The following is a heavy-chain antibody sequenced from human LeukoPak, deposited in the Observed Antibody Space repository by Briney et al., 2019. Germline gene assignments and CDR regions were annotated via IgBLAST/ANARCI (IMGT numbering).Heavy chain of an antibody. CDR3: ARLGRGTTTEPSFDY. D-gene: IGHD1-1*01. V-gene: IGHV3-48*04. CDR2: ISSSGSTI. J-gene: IGHJ4*02. Sequence: GSLRLSCAASGFTFSSYSMNWVRQAPGKGLEWVSYISSSGSTIYYADSVKGRFTISRDNAKNSLYLQMNSLRAEDTAVYYCARLGRGTTTEPSFDYWGQGTLVTVSS. CDR1: GFTFSSYS.